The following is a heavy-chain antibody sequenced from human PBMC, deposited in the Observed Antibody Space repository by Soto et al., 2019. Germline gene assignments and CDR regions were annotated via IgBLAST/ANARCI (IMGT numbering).Heavy chain of an antibody. D-gene: IGHD6-19*01. CDR1: GGSISSYY. J-gene: IGHJ5*02. V-gene: IGHV4-59*08. Sequence: SETLSLTCTVSGGSISSYYWSWIRQPPGKGLEWIGYIYYSGSTNYNPSLKSRVTISVDTSKNQFSLKLSSVTAADTAVYYCARTLEIAVAGKWWFDPWGQGTLVTVSS. CDR2: IYYSGST. CDR3: ARTLEIAVAGKWWFDP.